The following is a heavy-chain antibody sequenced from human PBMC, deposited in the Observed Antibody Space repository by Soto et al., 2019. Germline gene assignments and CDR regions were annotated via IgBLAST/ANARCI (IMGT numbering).Heavy chain of an antibody. J-gene: IGHJ4*02. CDR3: ARSTYCNGGSCYPQY. D-gene: IGHD2-15*01. CDR2: ISYDGSDR. CDR1: GFTFSDYG. Sequence: GGSLRLSCEGPGFTFSDYGFHWVRQAPGKGLEWVAMISYDGSDRYYRGSVQGRFTISRDDSKNTVFLQMNSLRTEDTAMYYCARSTYCNGGSCYPQYWGPGTLVTVS. V-gene: IGHV3-30*03.